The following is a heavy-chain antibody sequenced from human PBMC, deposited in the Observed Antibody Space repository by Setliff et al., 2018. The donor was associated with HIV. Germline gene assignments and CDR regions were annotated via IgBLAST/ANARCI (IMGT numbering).Heavy chain of an antibody. CDR1: GASFSGYF. J-gene: IGHJ6*03. CDR3: ARGGIAAAGFYYYYYYMDV. CDR2: MHTSGST. D-gene: IGHD6-13*01. Sequence: SETLSLTCTLCGASFSGYFWSWIRQPAGKGLEWIGRMHTSGSTSYSPSLKSRVTISIDTSKNQFSLELTSLIAADTAVYYCARGGIAAAGFYYYYYYMDVWGKGTTVTVSS. V-gene: IGHV4-4*07.